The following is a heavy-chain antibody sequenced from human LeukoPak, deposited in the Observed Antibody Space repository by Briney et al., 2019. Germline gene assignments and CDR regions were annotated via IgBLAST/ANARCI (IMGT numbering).Heavy chain of an antibody. D-gene: IGHD4-17*01. J-gene: IGHJ6*03. CDR1: GGSISSYY. Sequence: PSETLSLTSSVSGGSISSYYWGWIRHPAGQGLEWIMHLNTSGSTNYNPSLNSRTTTTVDTSKNQYHQQRSSETAADTAVYYCARISTVTTSRAYYYYDYMDVWGKGTTVTVSS. CDR3: ARISTVTTSRAYYYYDYMDV. V-gene: IGHV4-4*07. CDR2: LNTSGST.